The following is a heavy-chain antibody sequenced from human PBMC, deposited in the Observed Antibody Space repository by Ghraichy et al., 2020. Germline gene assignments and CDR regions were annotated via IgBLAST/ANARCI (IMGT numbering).Heavy chain of an antibody. CDR2: INHGGST. Sequence: SQTLSLTCDVYGESFSAYFRSWIRQPPGKGLEWIGEINHGGSTNYNPSLKRRVTISVDTSKNQFSLRLSSVTAADTAVYYCATARYCAGGSCPRYFDSWGQGTLFTVSS. V-gene: IGHV4-34*01. J-gene: IGHJ4*02. CDR1: GESFSAYF. CDR3: ATARYCAGGSCPRYFDS. D-gene: IGHD2-15*01.